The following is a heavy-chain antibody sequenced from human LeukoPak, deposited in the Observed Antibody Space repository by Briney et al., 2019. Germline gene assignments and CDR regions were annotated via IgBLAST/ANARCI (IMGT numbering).Heavy chain of an antibody. Sequence: GGSLRLSCGASGFTFSSYGMNWLRQAPGKGLEWVAVIWYDGSHKYYADSAKGRFTISRDNSKNTVSLQMDSLRVEDTALYYCARDLGGCGDRFCSYYFDHWGQGIQVTVSS. CDR1: GFTFSSYG. V-gene: IGHV3-33*01. CDR3: ARDLGGCGDRFCSYYFDH. CDR2: IWYDGSHK. D-gene: IGHD2-21*02. J-gene: IGHJ4*02.